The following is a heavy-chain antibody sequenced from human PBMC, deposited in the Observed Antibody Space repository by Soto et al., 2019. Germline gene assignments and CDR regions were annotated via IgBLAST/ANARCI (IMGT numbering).Heavy chain of an antibody. CDR1: GYTFTSYD. CDR3: ARVDFAYYDYIWGSYRYTGFDY. D-gene: IGHD3-16*02. CDR2: MNPNSGNT. J-gene: IGHJ4*02. V-gene: IGHV1-8*01. Sequence: ASVKVSCKASGYTFTSYDINWVRQATGQGLEWMGWMNPNSGNTGYAQKFQGRVTMTRNTSISTAYMELSSLRSEDTAVYYCARVDFAYYDYIWGSYRYTGFDYWGQGTLVTVS.